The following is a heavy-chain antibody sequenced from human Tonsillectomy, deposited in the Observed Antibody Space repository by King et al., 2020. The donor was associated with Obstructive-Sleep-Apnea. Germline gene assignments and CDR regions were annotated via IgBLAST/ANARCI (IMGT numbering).Heavy chain of an antibody. CDR1: GFTVSSNY. CDR2: IYSDGST. J-gene: IGHJ4*02. V-gene: IGHV3-66*01. Sequence: VQLVESGGGLVQPGGSLRLSCAASGFTVSSNYMNWVRQAPGKGLEWVSIIYSDGSTYYADSVKGRFTISRDNSKNTLYLQMSSLRAEDTAVYYCARDNFVVVSPTLFYWGQGTLVTVSS. D-gene: IGHD2-2*01. CDR3: ARDNFVVVSPTLFY.